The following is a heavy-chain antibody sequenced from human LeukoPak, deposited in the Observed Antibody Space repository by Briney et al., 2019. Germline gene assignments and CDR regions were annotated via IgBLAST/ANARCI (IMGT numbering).Heavy chain of an antibody. J-gene: IGHJ4*02. CDR2: INSDGSST. Sequence: PGGSLRLSCAASGFTFSSYWMHWVRQAPGKGLAWVSRINSDGSSTSYADSVKGRFTISRDNAKNTLYLQMNSLRAEDTAVYYCARVLSGYAPGDYWGQGTLVTVSS. CDR1: GFTFSSYW. CDR3: ARVLSGYAPGDY. V-gene: IGHV3-74*01. D-gene: IGHD3-22*01.